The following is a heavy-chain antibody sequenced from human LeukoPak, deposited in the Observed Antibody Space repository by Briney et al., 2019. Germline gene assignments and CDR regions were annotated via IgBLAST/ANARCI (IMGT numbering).Heavy chain of an antibody. CDR1: GFTFSSYD. D-gene: IGHD6-13*01. Sequence: GGSLRLSCAASGFTFSSYDMHWVRQPTGKGLEWVSGIDSAGDPFYPGSVKGRFTISRKNAKNSLYLQMNSLTAGDTAVYYCARAYTSTWYDSPLDYWGQGTLVTVSS. CDR2: IDSAGDP. V-gene: IGHV3-13*05. CDR3: ARAYTSTWYDSPLDY. J-gene: IGHJ4*02.